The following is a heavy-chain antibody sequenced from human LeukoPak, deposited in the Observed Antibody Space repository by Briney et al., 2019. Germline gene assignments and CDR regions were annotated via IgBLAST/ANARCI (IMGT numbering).Heavy chain of an antibody. CDR1: GFTFSSYS. Sequence: PGGSLRLSCAASGFTFSSYSMNWVRQAPGKGLEWVSSISSSSSYIYYADSVKGRFTISRDNTKNSLYLQMNSLRAEDTAVYYCARDRGGQWRAFDIWGQGTMVTVSS. D-gene: IGHD6-19*01. CDR2: ISSSSSYI. V-gene: IGHV3-21*01. J-gene: IGHJ3*02. CDR3: ARDRGGQWRAFDI.